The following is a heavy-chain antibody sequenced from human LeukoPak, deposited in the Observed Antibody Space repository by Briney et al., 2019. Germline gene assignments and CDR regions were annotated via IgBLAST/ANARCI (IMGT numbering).Heavy chain of an antibody. CDR3: AREIGNVFDI. Sequence: GGSLRLSCAASGFTFSRYWMSWVRQAPGKGLEWVANIKQDGNRKYYVDSVKGRFTISRDNAKNSLYLQMNSLRAEDTAVYYCAREIGNVFDIWGQGTMVTVSS. J-gene: IGHJ3*02. D-gene: IGHD3-10*01. V-gene: IGHV3-7*01. CDR2: IKQDGNRK. CDR1: GFTFSRYW.